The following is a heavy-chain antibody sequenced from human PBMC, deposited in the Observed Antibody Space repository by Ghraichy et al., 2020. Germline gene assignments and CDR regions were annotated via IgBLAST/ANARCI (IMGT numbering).Heavy chain of an antibody. CDR2: IYYSGST. CDR3: ARQTSGYYVDY. CDR1: GGSISSSSYY. V-gene: IGHV4-39*01. D-gene: IGHD3-22*01. J-gene: IGHJ4*02. Sequence: SHTLSLTCTVSGGSISSSSYYWGWIRQPPGKGLEWIGSIYYSGSTYYNPSLKSRVTISVDTSKNQFSLKLSSVTAADTAVYYCARQTSGYYVDYWGQGTLVTVSS.